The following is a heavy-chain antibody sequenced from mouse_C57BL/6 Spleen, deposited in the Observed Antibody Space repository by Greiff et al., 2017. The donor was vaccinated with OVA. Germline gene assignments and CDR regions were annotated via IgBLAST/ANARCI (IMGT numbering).Heavy chain of an antibody. D-gene: IGHD4-1*01. CDR2: ISSGSSTI. J-gene: IGHJ1*03. CDR3: ARDWDWYFDV. CDR1: GFTFSDYG. V-gene: IGHV5-17*01. Sequence: EVQLMESGGGLVKPGGSLKLSCAASGFTFSDYGMHWVRQAPEKGLEWVAYISSGSSTIYYADTVKGRFTISRDNAKNTLFLQMTSLRSEDTAMYYCARDWDWYFDVWGTGTTVTVSS.